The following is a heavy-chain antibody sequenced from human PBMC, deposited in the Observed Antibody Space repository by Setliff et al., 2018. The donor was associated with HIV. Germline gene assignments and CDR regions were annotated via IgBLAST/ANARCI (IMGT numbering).Heavy chain of an antibody. Sequence: KTSETLSLTCTESGCTVGSGSYYWSWLRQPPGKVLEYIGYSYYTWSTTYNPSLKSRVSMLIDTSKNQFSLRLISVTAAHTAVYCCASYPPVQCDSTDYWGQGTLVTVSS. J-gene: IGHJ4*02. CDR2: SYYTWST. CDR1: GCTVGSGSYY. V-gene: IGHV4-61*01. D-gene: IGHD2-21*02. CDR3: ASYPPVQCDSTDY.